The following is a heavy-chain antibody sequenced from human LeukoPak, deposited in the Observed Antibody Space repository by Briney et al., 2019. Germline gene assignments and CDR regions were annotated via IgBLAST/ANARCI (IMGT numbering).Heavy chain of an antibody. CDR3: ARESLGYCSGSTCYYFYMDF. CDR2: ISYDGSNK. J-gene: IGHJ6*03. CDR1: GFTFSSYA. D-gene: IGHD2-15*01. V-gene: IGHV3-30*04. Sequence: GGSLRLSCAASGFTFSSYAMHWVRQAPGKGLEWVAVISYDGSNKYYAESVKGRFTISRDNAKNSQYLQMNSLRAEDTAVYYCARESLGYCSGSTCYYFYMDFWGKGTTVTVSS.